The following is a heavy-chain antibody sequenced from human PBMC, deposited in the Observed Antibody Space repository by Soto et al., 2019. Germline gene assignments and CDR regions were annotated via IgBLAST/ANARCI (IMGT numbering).Heavy chain of an antibody. CDR2: ISYSGTI. CDR3: ARVI. CDR1: GASVNNDY. J-gene: IGHJ2*01. Sequence: SETLSLLCTVSGASVNNDYWTWIRQSAGKGLECIGYISYSGTINYNPSFRSRVSMSLDTSKNQFYLRLSSVAAADTAFYYCARVIGGR. V-gene: IGHV4-59*02.